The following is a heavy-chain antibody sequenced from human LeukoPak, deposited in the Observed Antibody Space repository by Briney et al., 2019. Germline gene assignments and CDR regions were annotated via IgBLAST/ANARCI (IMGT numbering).Heavy chain of an antibody. CDR2: IIPIFGTA. CDR1: GGTFSSYA. D-gene: IGHD3-9*01. V-gene: IGHV1-69*13. J-gene: IGHJ3*02. CDR3: ARGYFDWLKVRDAFDI. Sequence: GASVKVSCKASGGTFSSYAISWVRQAPGQGLEWMGGIIPIFGTANYAQKFQGRVTITADESTSTAYMELSSLRSEDTAVYYCARGYFDWLKVRDAFDIWGQGTMVTVSS.